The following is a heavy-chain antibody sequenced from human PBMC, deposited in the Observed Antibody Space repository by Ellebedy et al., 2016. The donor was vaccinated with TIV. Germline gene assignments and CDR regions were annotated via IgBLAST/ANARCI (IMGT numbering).Heavy chain of an antibody. CDR2: IDSGSGTM. D-gene: IGHD3-3*01. Sequence: GGSLRLSCAASGFAFSSYSMNWVRQAPGKGLEWVSYIDSGSGTMYYADSVKGRFTISRDNGKNSLYLQMNSLKTEDTAVYYCTTEPLRSYDFWSGYLGGMDVWGQGTTVTVSS. J-gene: IGHJ6*02. CDR3: TTEPLRSYDFWSGYLGGMDV. V-gene: IGHV3-48*01. CDR1: GFAFSSYS.